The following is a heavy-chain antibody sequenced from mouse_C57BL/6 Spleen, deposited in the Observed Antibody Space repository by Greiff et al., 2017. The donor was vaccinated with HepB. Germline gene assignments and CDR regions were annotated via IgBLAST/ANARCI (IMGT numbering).Heavy chain of an antibody. Sequence: QVQLKESGPELVKPGASVKISCKASGYAFSSSWMNWVKQRPGKGLEWIGRIYPGDGDTNYNGKFKGKATLTADKSSSTAYMQLSSLTSEDSAVYFCASPCGNWRNAMDYWGQGTSVTVSS. CDR1: GYAFSSSW. J-gene: IGHJ4*01. V-gene: IGHV1-82*01. CDR2: IYPGDGDT. CDR3: ASPCGNWRNAMDY. D-gene: IGHD2-1*01.